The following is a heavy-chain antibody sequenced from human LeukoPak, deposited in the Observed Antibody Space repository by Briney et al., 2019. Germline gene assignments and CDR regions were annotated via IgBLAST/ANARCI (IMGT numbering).Heavy chain of an antibody. J-gene: IGHJ4*02. CDR1: GFTFSSYD. Sequence: PGGSLRLPCAASGFTFSSYDMSWVRQAPGKGLEWVSASSGSGGSTYYADSVKGRFTISRDNSKNTLYLQMNSLRAAETAVYYSDKRPLWWFDYWGRGTLVTVSS. V-gene: IGHV3-23*01. CDR2: SSGSGGST. CDR3: DKRPLWWFDY. D-gene: IGHD2-15*01.